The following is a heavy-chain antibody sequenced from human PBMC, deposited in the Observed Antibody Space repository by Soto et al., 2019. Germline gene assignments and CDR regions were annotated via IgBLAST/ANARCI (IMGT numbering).Heavy chain of an antibody. D-gene: IGHD3-22*01. CDR2: IIPIFGTA. J-gene: IGHJ6*02. CDR1: GGTFSSYA. V-gene: IGHV1-69*13. Sequence: GASVKVSCKASGGTFSSYAISWVRQAPGQGLEWMGGIIPIFGTANYAQKFQGRVTITADESTSTAYMELSSLRSEDTAVYYCVRSRGSSGYDYYYYYGMDVWGQGTTVTVSS. CDR3: VRSRGSSGYDYYYYYGMDV.